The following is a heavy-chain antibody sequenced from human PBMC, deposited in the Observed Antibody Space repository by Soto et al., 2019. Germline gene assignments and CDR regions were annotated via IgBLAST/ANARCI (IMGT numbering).Heavy chain of an antibody. CDR2: IWYDGSNK. V-gene: IGHV3-33*01. CDR1: GFTFSSYG. J-gene: IGHJ4*02. CDR3: ARDPYYDILTGLNLVFDD. D-gene: IGHD3-9*01. Sequence: GGSLRLSCAASGFTFSSYGMHWVRQAPGKGLEWVAVIWYDGSNKYYADSVKGRFTISRDNSKNTLYLQMNSLRAEDTAVYYCARDPYYDILTGLNLVFDDWGQGTLVTVSS.